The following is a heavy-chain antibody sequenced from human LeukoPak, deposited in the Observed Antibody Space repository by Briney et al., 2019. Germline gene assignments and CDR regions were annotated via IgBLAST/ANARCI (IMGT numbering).Heavy chain of an antibody. V-gene: IGHV4-59*08. CDR3: ARQRGGPYDYVWGSYRAPYYFDY. J-gene: IGHJ4*02. D-gene: IGHD3-16*02. CDR2: IYYSGTT. Sequence: SETLSLTCTFSGGSISSYYWSWIRQPPGKGLEWIGYIYYSGTTNYNPSLKSRVTISVDTSKNQFSLKLSSVTAADTAVYYCARQRGGPYDYVWGSYRAPYYFDYWGQGTLVTVSS. CDR1: GGSISSYY.